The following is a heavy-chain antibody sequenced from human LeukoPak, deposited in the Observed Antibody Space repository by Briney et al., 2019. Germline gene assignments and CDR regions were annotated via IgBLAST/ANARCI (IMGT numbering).Heavy chain of an antibody. V-gene: IGHV1-2*02. CDR1: GYTFTGYY. CDR3: ARAPLPYCSSTSCNLGYNWFDP. CDR2: INPNSGGT. J-gene: IGHJ5*02. Sequence: GASVKVSCKASGYTFTGYYMHWVRQAPGQGLEWMGWINPNSGGTNYAQKFQGRVTMTRDTSISTAYMELSRLRSDDAAVYYCARAPLPYCSSTSCNLGYNWFDPWGQGTLVTVSS. D-gene: IGHD2-2*01.